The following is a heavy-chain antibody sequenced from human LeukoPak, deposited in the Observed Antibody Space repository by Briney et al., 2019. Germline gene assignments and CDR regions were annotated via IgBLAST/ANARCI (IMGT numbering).Heavy chain of an antibody. Sequence: PSETLSLTCTVSGDSISSSNYFWGWIRQPPGKGLEWIEEISYSGNTYYNPSLKSRVTISMDTSKNQFSLNLNSVTASDTTVYYCARRSPLVAVTTAHYYDYWGPGTLVTVSP. CDR2: ISYSGNT. D-gene: IGHD2-21*02. J-gene: IGHJ4*02. CDR1: GDSISSSNYF. CDR3: ARRSPLVAVTTAHYYDY. V-gene: IGHV4-39*01.